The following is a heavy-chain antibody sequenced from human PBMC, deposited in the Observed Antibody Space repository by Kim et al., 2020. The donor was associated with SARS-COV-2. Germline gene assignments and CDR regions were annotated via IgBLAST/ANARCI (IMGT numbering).Heavy chain of an antibody. CDR1: GGSISSSSYY. Sequence: SETLSLTCTVSGGSISSSSYYWGWIRQPPGKELEWIGSIYYSGSTYYNPSLKSRVTISVDTSKNQFSLKLSSVTAADTAVYYCARQRPMTMIVVAELDYWGQGTLVTVSS. CDR3: ARQRPMTMIVVAELDY. J-gene: IGHJ4*02. CDR2: IYYSGST. D-gene: IGHD3-22*01. V-gene: IGHV4-39*01.